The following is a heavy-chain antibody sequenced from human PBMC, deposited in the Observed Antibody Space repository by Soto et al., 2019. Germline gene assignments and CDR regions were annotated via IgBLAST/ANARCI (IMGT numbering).Heavy chain of an antibody. V-gene: IGHV3-74*01. CDR2: INSAGSST. CDR3: ALSHTVTTDY. D-gene: IGHD4-17*01. Sequence: EVQLVESGGGLVQPGGSLRLSCAASGLTFSSYWMHWVRQAPGRGLVWVSRINSAGSSTSYADSVKGRFTISRDNAKNTLYLQMNSRRAEDTAVYYCALSHTVTTDYWGQGTLVTVSS. J-gene: IGHJ4*02. CDR1: GLTFSSYW.